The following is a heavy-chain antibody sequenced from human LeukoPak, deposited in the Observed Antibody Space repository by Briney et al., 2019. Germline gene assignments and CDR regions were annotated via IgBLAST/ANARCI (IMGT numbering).Heavy chain of an antibody. CDR2: ISGSGGST. CDR1: GFTFSNAW. V-gene: IGHV3-23*01. D-gene: IGHD3-22*01. J-gene: IGHJ4*02. CDR3: AKDSTAYYYDSSGYNY. Sequence: GGSLRLSCAASGFTFSNAWMSWVRQAPGKGLEWVSAISGSGGSTYYADSVKGRFTISRDNSKNTLYLQMNSLRAEDTAVYYCAKDSTAYYYDSSGYNYWGQGTLVTVSS.